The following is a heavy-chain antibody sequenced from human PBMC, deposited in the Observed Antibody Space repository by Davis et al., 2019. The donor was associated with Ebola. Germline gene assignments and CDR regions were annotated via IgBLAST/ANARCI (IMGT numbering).Heavy chain of an antibody. J-gene: IGHJ3*02. CDR2: IYSGGST. D-gene: IGHD2-21*01. CDR1: GFTVSSNY. CDR3: ARDSLLVLRSAFDI. V-gene: IGHV3-53*01. Sequence: PGGSLRLSCAASGFTVSSNYMSWVRQAPGKGLEWVSVIYSGGSTYYADSVKGRFTISRDNSKNTLYLQMNSLRAEDTAVYYCARDSLLVLRSAFDIWGQGTMVTVSS.